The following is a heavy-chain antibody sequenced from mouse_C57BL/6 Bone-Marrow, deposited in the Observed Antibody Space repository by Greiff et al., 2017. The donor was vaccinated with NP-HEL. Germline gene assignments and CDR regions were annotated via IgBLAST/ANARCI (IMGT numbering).Heavy chain of an antibody. Sequence: EVKLVESGGGLVKPGGSLKLSCAASGFTFSDYGMHWVRQAPEKGLEWVAYISSGSSTIYYADTVTGRFTISRDNAKNTLFLQMTILRSEDTAMYYCARSLYYGNYEGFAYWGQGTLVTVSA. CDR1: GFTFSDYG. J-gene: IGHJ3*01. D-gene: IGHD2-1*01. CDR3: ARSLYYGNYEGFAY. V-gene: IGHV5-17*01. CDR2: ISSGSSTI.